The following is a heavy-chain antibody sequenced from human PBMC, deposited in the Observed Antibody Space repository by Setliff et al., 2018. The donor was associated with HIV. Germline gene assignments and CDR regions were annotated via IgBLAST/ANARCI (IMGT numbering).Heavy chain of an antibody. CDR2: INPNTGGT. CDR3: ARDPPGYGDSKDY. D-gene: IGHD4-17*01. J-gene: IGHJ4*02. Sequence: ASVKVSCKTSGYSFTAYYMHWVRQAPGQGLEWMGWINPNTGGTNYAQKFQGRVTMTRDTSIRTAYMEVSGLRYDDTAVYYCARDPPGYGDSKDYWGQGKLVTVSS. V-gene: IGHV1-2*02. CDR1: GYSFTAYY.